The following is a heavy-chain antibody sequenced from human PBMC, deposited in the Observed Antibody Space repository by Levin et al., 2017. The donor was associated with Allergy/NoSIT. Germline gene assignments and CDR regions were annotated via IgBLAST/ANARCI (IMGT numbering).Heavy chain of an antibody. Sequence: ASVKVSCKASGYTFTSYYIHWVRQAPGQGLEWMGIMKVSYIGTNEAQKFQGRLTMTSDTSTGTVYMELSGLRSEDTAVYYCAREGAQGSCNSTNCYRGYYFDTWGQGTLVTVSS. CDR3: AREGAQGSCNSTNCYRGYYFDT. V-gene: IGHV1-46*01. CDR1: GYTFTSYY. D-gene: IGHD2-2*02. J-gene: IGHJ4*01. CDR2: MKVSYIGT.